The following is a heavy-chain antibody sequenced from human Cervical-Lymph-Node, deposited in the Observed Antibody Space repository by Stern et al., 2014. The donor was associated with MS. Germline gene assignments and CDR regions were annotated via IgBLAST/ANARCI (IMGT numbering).Heavy chain of an antibody. V-gene: IGHV4-31*03. CDR3: ARVTEFLRFFYPDY. Sequence: QLQLQESGPGLVKPSQTLSLTCTVSGGSVSSGSRYWSWIRQHPGTGLEWIGYISYSGNTYYSPSLKSRLTISMDTSKNQFSLKLRSVTATDTAIYYCARVTEFLRFFYPDYWGQGTLVTVSS. CDR2: ISYSGNT. J-gene: IGHJ4*02. CDR1: GGSVSSGSRY. D-gene: IGHD3-3*01.